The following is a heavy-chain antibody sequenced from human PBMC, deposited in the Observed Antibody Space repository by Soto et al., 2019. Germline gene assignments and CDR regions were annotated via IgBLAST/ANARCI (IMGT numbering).Heavy chain of an antibody. Sequence: PGGSLRLSCAASGFTFSSYWMSWVRQAPGKGLEWVANIKQDGSEKYYVDSVKGRFTISRDNAKNSLYLQMNSLRAEDTAVYYCASIVHFITYPRDDYGDAFDIWGQGTMVTVSS. CDR2: IKQDGSEK. J-gene: IGHJ3*02. V-gene: IGHV3-7*05. CDR3: ASIVHFITYPRDDYGDAFDI. D-gene: IGHD4-17*01. CDR1: GFTFSSYW.